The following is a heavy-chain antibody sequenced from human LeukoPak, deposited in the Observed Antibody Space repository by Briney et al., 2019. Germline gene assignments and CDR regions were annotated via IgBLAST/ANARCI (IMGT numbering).Heavy chain of an antibody. D-gene: IGHD2-15*01. J-gene: IGHJ3*02. CDR2: ISGYNGNT. Sequence: ASVKVSCKASGYTFTTYGITWVRQAPGQGLEWMGWISGYNGNTNYEQKLQGRVTMTTDTSTSTAYMELRSLRSDDTAVYYCAREYRYCSGGSCSVPRDGLDIWGQGTMVIVSS. CDR3: AREYRYCSGGSCSVPRDGLDI. CDR1: GYTFTTYG. V-gene: IGHV1-18*01.